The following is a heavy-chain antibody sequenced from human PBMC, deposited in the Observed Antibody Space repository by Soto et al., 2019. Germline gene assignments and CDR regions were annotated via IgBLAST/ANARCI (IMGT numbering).Heavy chain of an antibody. V-gene: IGHV4-39*01. CDR1: GGSISSSSYY. Sequence: SETLSLTCTVSGGSISSSSYYWGWIRQPPGKGLEWIGSIYYSGSTYYNPSLKSRVTISVDTSKNQFSLKLSSVTAADTAVYYCARHYPPPQYNWNLGHFDYWGQGTLVTVSS. J-gene: IGHJ4*02. CDR2: IYYSGST. D-gene: IGHD1-20*01. CDR3: ARHYPPPQYNWNLGHFDY.